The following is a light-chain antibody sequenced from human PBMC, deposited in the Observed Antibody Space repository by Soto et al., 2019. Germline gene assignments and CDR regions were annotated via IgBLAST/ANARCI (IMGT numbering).Light chain of an antibody. CDR3: AAWDDSLNGVV. CDR1: SSNIGSNT. J-gene: IGLJ2*01. CDR2: SNN. Sequence: QLVLTQPPSASGTPGQRVTISCSGSSSNIGSNTVNWYQQLPGTAPKLLIYSNNQRPSGVPDRFSGSKSGTSASLAISGLQSEDEADYYCAAWDDSLNGVVFGGGIKLTVL. V-gene: IGLV1-44*01.